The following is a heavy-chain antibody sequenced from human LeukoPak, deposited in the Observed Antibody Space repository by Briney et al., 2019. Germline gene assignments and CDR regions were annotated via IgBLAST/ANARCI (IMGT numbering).Heavy chain of an antibody. V-gene: IGHV1-2*02. D-gene: IGHD1-26*01. CDR3: ARGRDSGSHTYYVDF. Sequence: GPSVKVSCKASVYTFTDYYIHWVRQAPGLGLEFMAWINPKSGGTNYAQKFQGRVTMTRDTSINTVYMELSRLRSDGTAVYYCARGRDSGSHTYYVDFWGQGTLVTISS. CDR1: VYTFTDYY. CDR2: INPKSGGT. J-gene: IGHJ4*02.